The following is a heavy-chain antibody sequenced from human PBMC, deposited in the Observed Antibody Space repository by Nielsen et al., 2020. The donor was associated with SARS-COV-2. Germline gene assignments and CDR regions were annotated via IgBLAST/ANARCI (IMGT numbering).Heavy chain of an antibody. D-gene: IGHD6-19*01. CDR2: IYYSGST. Sequence: SETLSLTCTVSGGSISSSSYYWGWIRQPPGKGLEWIGSIYYSGSTYHNPSLKSRVTISVDTSKNQFSLKLSSVTAADTAVYYCAITYSGRPYNWFDPWGQGTRVTVSS. J-gene: IGHJ5*02. CDR1: GGSISSSSYY. CDR3: AITYSGRPYNWFDP. V-gene: IGHV4-39*01.